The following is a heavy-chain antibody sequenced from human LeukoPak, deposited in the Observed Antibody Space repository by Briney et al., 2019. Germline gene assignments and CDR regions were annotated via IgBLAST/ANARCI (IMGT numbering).Heavy chain of an antibody. J-gene: IGHJ4*02. CDR2: MNPNSGNT. CDR1: GYTFTSYD. CDR3: ARAWFDYDSSGVIIQRLVFGY. D-gene: IGHD3-22*01. V-gene: IGHV1-8*01. Sequence: ASVKVSCKASGYTFTSYDINWVRQATGQGLEWMGWMNPNSGNTGYAQKFQGRVTMTRNTSISTAYMELSSLRSEDTAVYYCARAWFDYDSSGVIIQRLVFGYWGQGTLVTVSS.